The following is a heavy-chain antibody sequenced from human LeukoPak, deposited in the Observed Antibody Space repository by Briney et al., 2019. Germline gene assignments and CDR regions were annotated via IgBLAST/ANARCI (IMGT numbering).Heavy chain of an antibody. Sequence: ASVKVSCKASGYTFTSYYMHWVRQAPGQGLEWMGIINPSGGSTSYAQKFQGRVTMTRDTSTSTVYMELSSLRSEDTAVYYCARDLVAATRTYYYYGMDVWDQGTTVTVSS. CDR3: ARDLVAATRTYYYYGMDV. CDR1: GYTFTSYY. V-gene: IGHV1-46*01. CDR2: INPSGGST. J-gene: IGHJ6*02. D-gene: IGHD2-15*01.